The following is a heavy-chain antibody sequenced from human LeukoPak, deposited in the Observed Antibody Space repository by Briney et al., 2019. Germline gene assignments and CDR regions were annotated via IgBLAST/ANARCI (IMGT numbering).Heavy chain of an antibody. CDR1: GLIFGGYA. J-gene: IGHJ6*02. Sequence: GGSLRLSCAASGLIFGGYAMHWVRQVPGEGLEWVAIISYDGRNTYYADSAKGRFTISRDNSKNTLDLQMNSLRAEDTALYHCARNNGMDVWGQGTTVIVSS. V-gene: IGHV3-30*04. CDR3: ARNNGMDV. CDR2: ISYDGRNT.